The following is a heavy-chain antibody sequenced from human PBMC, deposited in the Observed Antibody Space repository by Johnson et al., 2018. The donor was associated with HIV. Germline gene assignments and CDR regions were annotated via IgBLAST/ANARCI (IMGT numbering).Heavy chain of an antibody. V-gene: IGHV3-66*01. CDR2: IYSGGST. D-gene: IGHD3-10*01. J-gene: IGHJ3*02. CDR1: GFTVTIKY. CDR3: ASEVRGVLDI. Sequence: VQLVESGGGLVQPGGSLRLSCAASGFTVTIKYMSWVRQAPGKGLEWVSVIYSGGSTYYADSVKGRFTISRDNSKNTLYLQMNSLRVEDTAVYYCASEVRGVLDIWGQGTMVTVAS.